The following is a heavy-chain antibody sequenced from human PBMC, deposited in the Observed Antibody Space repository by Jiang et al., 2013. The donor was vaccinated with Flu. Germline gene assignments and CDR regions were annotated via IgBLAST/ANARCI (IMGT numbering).Heavy chain of an antibody. D-gene: IGHD6-13*01. CDR3: AREGTGYSSSWFLA. CDR1: GDAFSSYA. V-gene: IGHV1-69*06. Sequence: SGAEVKKPGSSVKVSCKASGDAFSSYAISWIRQTPGQGLEWLGVIMPIFDTTNYAQRFQGRVTITADKSTSTAYMELSSLSSEDTAVYYCAREGTGYSSSWFLAWGQGT. J-gene: IGHJ4*02. CDR2: IMPIFDTT.